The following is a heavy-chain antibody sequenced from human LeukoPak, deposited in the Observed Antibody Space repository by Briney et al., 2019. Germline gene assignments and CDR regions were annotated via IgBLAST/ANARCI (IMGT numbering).Heavy chain of an antibody. J-gene: IGHJ6*04. CDR3: AKVMTYSAGTTFGDV. CDR1: GFTFSSYG. CDR2: IRYDGSNK. V-gene: IGHV3-30*02. D-gene: IGHD1-1*01. Sequence: PGGSLRLSCAASGFTFSSYGMHWVRQAPGKGLEWVAFIRYDGSNKYYADSVKGRFTISRDNSKNTLYLQMNSLRAEDTAVYYCAKVMTYSAGTTFGDVWGKGTTVTISS.